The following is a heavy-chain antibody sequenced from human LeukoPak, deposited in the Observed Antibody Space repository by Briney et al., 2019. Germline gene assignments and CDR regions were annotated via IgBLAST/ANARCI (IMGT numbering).Heavy chain of an antibody. CDR1: GGSISSGGYY. D-gene: IGHD6-6*01. CDR2: IYYSGST. V-gene: IGHV4-31*03. J-gene: IGHJ4*02. Sequence: SQTLSLTCTVSGGSISSGGYYWSWIRQHPGQGLEWIGYIYYSGSTYYNPSLKSRVTISVDTSKNQFSLKLGSVTAADTAVYYCARDRGGGSSIAARYFDYWGQGTLVTFSS. CDR3: ARDRGGGSSIAARYFDY.